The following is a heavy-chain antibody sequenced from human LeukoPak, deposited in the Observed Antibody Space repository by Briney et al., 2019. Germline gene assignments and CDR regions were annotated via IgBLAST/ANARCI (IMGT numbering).Heavy chain of an antibody. CDR2: ISGSGRST. CDR3: AKCNYYDSSAYPFDY. D-gene: IGHD3-22*01. CDR1: GFTFSSYA. Sequence: GGSLRLSCAASGFTFSSYAMSWVRQAPGKGLEWVSGISGSGRSTYCADSAKGRFTISRDNSKNTLYLHVNSLRAEDTAVYYCAKCNYYDSSAYPFDYWGQGTLVTVSS. V-gene: IGHV3-23*01. J-gene: IGHJ4*02.